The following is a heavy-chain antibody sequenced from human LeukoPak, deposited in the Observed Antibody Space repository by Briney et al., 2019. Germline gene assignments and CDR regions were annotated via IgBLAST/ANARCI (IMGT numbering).Heavy chain of an antibody. CDR2: ISYDGSNK. CDR3: AKDDYGGNIDY. Sequence: GRSLRLSCAASGFTFSSYGMHWVRQAPGKGLEWVAVISYDGSNKYYADSMKGRFTISRDNSKNTLYLQMNSLRAEDTAVYYCAKDDYGGNIDYWGQGTLVTVSS. J-gene: IGHJ4*02. CDR1: GFTFSSYG. D-gene: IGHD4-23*01. V-gene: IGHV3-30*18.